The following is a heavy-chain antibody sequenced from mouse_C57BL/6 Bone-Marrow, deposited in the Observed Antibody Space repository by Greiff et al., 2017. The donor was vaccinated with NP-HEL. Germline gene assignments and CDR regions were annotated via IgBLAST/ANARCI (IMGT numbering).Heavy chain of an antibody. Sequence: QVQLQQPGAELVMPGASVKLSCKASGYTFTSYWMHWVKQRPGQGLEWIGEIDPSDSYTNYNQKFKGKSTLTVDKSSSTAYMQLSSLTSEDSAVYYCARFYYSNEGFAYWGQGTLVTVSA. CDR3: ARFYYSNEGFAY. CDR1: GYTFTSYW. V-gene: IGHV1-69*01. CDR2: IDPSDSYT. D-gene: IGHD2-5*01. J-gene: IGHJ3*01.